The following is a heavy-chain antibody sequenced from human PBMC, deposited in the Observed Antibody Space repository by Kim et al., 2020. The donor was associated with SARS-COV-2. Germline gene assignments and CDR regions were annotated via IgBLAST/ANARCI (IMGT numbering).Heavy chain of an antibody. J-gene: IGHJ4*02. V-gene: IGHV4-59*01. D-gene: IGHD3-10*01. Sequence: SESLSLTCTVSGGSISSYYWSWIRQPPGKGLEWIGYIYYSGSTNYNRSLKSRVTISVDTSKNQFSLKLSSVTAADTAVYYCARANTVSWFGELFLDYWGQGTLVTVSS. CDR3: ARANTVSWFGELFLDY. CDR1: GGSISSYY. CDR2: IYYSGST.